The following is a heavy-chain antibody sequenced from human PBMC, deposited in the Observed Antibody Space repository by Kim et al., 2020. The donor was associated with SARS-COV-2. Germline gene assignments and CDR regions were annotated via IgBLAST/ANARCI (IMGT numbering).Heavy chain of an antibody. Sequence: GGSLRLSCAASRFTFSSYGLHWVRQAPGKGLEWVAVIWYDGSNKYHADSVKGRFTISRDNSKNTLYLQMTNLRAEDTAVYYCAKERRKYCSGGSCHLEYWGQGTLVTVSS. V-gene: IGHV3-33*06. J-gene: IGHJ4*02. CDR1: RFTFSSYG. CDR2: IWYDGSNK. D-gene: IGHD2-15*01. CDR3: AKERRKYCSGGSCHLEY.